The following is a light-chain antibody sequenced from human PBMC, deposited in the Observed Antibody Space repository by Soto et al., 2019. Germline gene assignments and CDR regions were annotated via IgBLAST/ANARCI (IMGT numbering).Light chain of an antibody. CDR1: KLGEKY. J-gene: IGLJ2*01. V-gene: IGLV3-1*01. Sequence: SYELTQPPSVSVSPGQAASITCSGDKLGEKYACWYQQKPGQSPVLVIYQNNKRPSGIPERFSGSNSGDTATLTISGTQAMDEADYYCQAWDSRGVFGGGTKVTVL. CDR3: QAWDSRGV. CDR2: QNN.